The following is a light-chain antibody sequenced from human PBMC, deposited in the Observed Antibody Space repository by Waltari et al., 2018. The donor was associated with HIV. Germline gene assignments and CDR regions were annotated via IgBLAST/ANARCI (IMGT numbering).Light chain of an antibody. CDR1: TGPVRCGHY. CDR2: SSD. CDR3: MLFFRSSYL. J-gene: IGLJ2*01. V-gene: IGLV7-43*01. Sequence: QTVVTQEPSLTVAPGGTVTLTCGSVTGPVRCGHYANWSQQKPGQPPRPLFSSSDRGHAAASSRFSAALVGDRATWTLSNVWPDDQADYFCMLFFRSSYLFGGGTRVTVL.